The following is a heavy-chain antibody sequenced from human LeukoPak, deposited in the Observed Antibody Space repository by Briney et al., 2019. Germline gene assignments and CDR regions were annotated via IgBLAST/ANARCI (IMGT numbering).Heavy chain of an antibody. CDR1: GGSISSYY. J-gene: IGHJ3*02. CDR3: ARVRGFLEWFPDERAFDI. Sequence: SETLSLTCTVSGGSISSYYWSWNRQPPGKRLEWIGYLYYSGSTNYNPSLKSRVTISVDTSKNQFSLKLSSVTAADTAVYYCARVRGFLEWFPDERAFDIWGQGTMVTVSS. D-gene: IGHD3-3*01. V-gene: IGHV4-59*01. CDR2: LYYSGST.